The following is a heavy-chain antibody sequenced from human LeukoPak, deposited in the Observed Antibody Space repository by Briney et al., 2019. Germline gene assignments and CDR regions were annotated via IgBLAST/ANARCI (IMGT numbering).Heavy chain of an antibody. J-gene: IGHJ4*01. D-gene: IGHD2-8*02. CDR1: GESIRRYY. CDR3: ARRATTGPPYYLDY. V-gene: IGHV4-59*01. Sequence: SETLSLTCSVSGESIRRYYWSWIRQSPGKELEWIGYIYYSVFYTETTTYNPSLNSRVTMSVDTSNNQVSLKLNSVTAADTAVYYCARRATTGPPYYLDYWGHGTLVTVSS. CDR2: IYYSVFYTETT.